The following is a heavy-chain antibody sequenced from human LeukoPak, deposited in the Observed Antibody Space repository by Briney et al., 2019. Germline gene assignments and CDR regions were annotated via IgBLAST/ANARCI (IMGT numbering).Heavy chain of an antibody. CDR3: ARGYYEPFDY. CDR2: ISHSGSI. V-gene: IGHV4-34*01. J-gene: IGHJ4*02. Sequence: SETLSLTCAVYGGSFSDFYWSWIRQPPGKGLEWIGEISHSGSINYNPSLKSRVTISVDTSKNQFSLKLSSVTAADTAVYYCARGYYEPFDYWGQGTLVTVSS. CDR1: GGSFSDFY. D-gene: IGHD3-22*01.